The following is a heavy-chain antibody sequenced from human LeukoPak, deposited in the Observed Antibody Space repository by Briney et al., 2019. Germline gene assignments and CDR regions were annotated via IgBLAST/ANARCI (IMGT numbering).Heavy chain of an antibody. Sequence: GGSLRLSCAASGFTFSSYWMHWVRQAPGKGLVWVSRIKSDGSSTSYADSVKGRFTISRDNAKNTLYLQMNSLRAEDTAVYYCASGSGSYYGMDVWGQGTTVTVSS. D-gene: IGHD3-10*01. CDR1: GFTFSSYW. J-gene: IGHJ6*02. CDR2: IKSDGSST. CDR3: ASGSGSYYGMDV. V-gene: IGHV3-74*01.